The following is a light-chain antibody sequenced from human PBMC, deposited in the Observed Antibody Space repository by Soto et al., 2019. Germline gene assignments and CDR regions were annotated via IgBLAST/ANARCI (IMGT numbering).Light chain of an antibody. J-gene: IGLJ2*01. V-gene: IGLV2-23*01. CDR1: SSDVGSFNL. Sequence: QSVLTQPASVTGSPGQSITISCTGSSSDVGSFNLVSWYQQHPGKAPKLILYEGNKRPSGVSHRFSGSESGNTASLTISGRQAEDEADYFCCSFAATTTSVVFGGGTKLTVL. CDR3: CSFAATTTSVV. CDR2: EGN.